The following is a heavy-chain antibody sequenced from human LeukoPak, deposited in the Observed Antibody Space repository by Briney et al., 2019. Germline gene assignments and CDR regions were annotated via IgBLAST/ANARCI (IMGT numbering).Heavy chain of an antibody. Sequence: SETLSLTCTVSGGSISRHYWSWIRQPPGKGLEWIGYIYYSGSTNYNPSLKSRVTISVDTSKNQFSLKLSSVTAADTAVYYCARGIQLWLLTDYYYYYMDVWGKGTTVTVSS. V-gene: IGHV4-59*11. CDR1: GGSISRHY. D-gene: IGHD5-18*01. J-gene: IGHJ6*03. CDR2: IYYSGST. CDR3: ARGIQLWLLTDYYYYYMDV.